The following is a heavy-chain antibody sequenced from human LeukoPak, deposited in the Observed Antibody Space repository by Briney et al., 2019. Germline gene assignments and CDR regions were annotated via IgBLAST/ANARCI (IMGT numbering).Heavy chain of an antibody. CDR1: GGVISIYG. D-gene: IGHD6-13*01. CDR2: VYYSGST. CDR3: ARLSRIASAGDYDHHSLDV. V-gene: IGHV4-59*13. J-gene: IGHJ6*02. Sequence: SETLSLTCTVSGGVISIYGWSWFRQPPGKGLEWIGEVYYSGSTDYNPSLKSRVTISTDTSNNQVSLKLNSVTAADTAVYYCARLSRIASAGDYDHHSLDVWGQGTTVTVSS.